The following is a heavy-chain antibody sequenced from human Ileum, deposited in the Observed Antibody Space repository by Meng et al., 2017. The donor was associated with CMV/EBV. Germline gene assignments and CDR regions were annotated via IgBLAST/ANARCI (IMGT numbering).Heavy chain of an antibody. CDR3: TRGDGAHTAKYDF. D-gene: IGHD5-18*01. CDR1: GYSFTSYG. Sequence: QVQLVQSGSELKETGASVKVSCKTSGYSFTSYGINWVREAPGQRLEWMGWIDTNTGNPAYAQDFTGRFVFSLDTSVSTAYLQISSLRAEDTAVYYFTRGDGAHTAKYDFWGRGTLVTVSS. J-gene: IGHJ4*02. V-gene: IGHV7-4-1*02. CDR2: IDTNTGNP.